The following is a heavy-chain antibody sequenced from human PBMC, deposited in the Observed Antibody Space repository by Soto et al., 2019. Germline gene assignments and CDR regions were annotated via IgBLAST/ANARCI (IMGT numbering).Heavy chain of an antibody. CDR2: MNPNSGNT. V-gene: IGHV1-8*01. CDR1: GYTFTSYD. Sequence: ASVKVSCKASGYTFTSYDINWVQQATGQGLEWMGWMNPNSGNTGYAQKFQGRVTMTRNTSISTAYMELSSLRSEDTAVYYCAKDSPRWELRPAPLFDYWGQGTLVTVSS. J-gene: IGHJ4*02. D-gene: IGHD1-26*01. CDR3: AKDSPRWELRPAPLFDY.